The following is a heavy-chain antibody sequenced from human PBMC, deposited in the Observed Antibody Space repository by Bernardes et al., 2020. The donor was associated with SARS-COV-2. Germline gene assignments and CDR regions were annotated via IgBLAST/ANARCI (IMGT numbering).Heavy chain of an antibody. D-gene: IGHD3-10*01. CDR1: GYTFTNYD. V-gene: IGHV1-8*01. CDR2: MNPNSGNT. Sequence: ASVKVSCKASGYTFTNYDINWVRQATGQGLEWMGWMNPNSGNTGYAQKFQGRVTMTRDTSISTAYMELSSLTSEDTAVYYCAREPPTVRGIIDYFDYWGQGILVTDCS. CDR3: AREPPTVRGIIDYFDY. J-gene: IGHJ4*02.